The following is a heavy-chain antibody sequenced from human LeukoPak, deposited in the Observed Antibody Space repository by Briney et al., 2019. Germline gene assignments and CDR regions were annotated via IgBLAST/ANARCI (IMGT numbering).Heavy chain of an antibody. D-gene: IGHD6-6*01. Sequence: SETQSLTCSVSGGSIAINHYYWGWIRQPPGKGLEWIGSGLYTGNTYSNPSLRSRVTISVDTSKNEFSLKMNSVTAADTAVYYCAREHRSSKYFDSWGQGALMIVSS. CDR2: GLYTGNT. J-gene: IGHJ4*02. CDR3: AREHRSSKYFDS. V-gene: IGHV4-39*02. CDR1: GGSIAINHYY.